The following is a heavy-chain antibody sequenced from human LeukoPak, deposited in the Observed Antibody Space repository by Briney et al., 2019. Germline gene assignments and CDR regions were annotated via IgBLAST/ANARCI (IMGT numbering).Heavy chain of an antibody. CDR2: ISYDGSNK. J-gene: IGHJ4*02. Sequence: GGSLRLSCAASGFTFSSYAMHWVRQAPGKGLEWVAVISYDGSNKYYADSVKGRFTISRDNSKNTLYLQMNSLRAEDTAVYHCAREYYDYVWGSYRYTPFRYWGQGTLVTVSS. D-gene: IGHD3-16*02. CDR1: GFTFSSYA. V-gene: IGHV3-30-3*01. CDR3: AREYYDYVWGSYRYTPFRY.